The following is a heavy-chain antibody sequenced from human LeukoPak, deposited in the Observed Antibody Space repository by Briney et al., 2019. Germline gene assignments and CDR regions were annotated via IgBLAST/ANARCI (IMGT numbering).Heavy chain of an antibody. CDR1: GFTFSSYA. D-gene: IGHD4-11*01. CDR3: ARASTVPRPAYYYYYMDV. V-gene: IGHV3-64*01. CDR2: ISSNGGST. J-gene: IGHJ6*03. Sequence: QAGGSLRLSCAASGFTFSSYAMHWVRQAPGKGLEYVSAISSNGGSTYYANSVKGRFTISRDNSKNTLYLQMGSLRSGDTAVYYCARASTVPRPAYYYYYMDVWGKGTTVTVSS.